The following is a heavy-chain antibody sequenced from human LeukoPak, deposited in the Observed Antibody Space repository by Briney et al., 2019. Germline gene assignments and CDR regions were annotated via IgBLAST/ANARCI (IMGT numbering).Heavy chain of an antibody. CDR2: IYPGDSDT. V-gene: IGHV5-51*01. Sequence: GESLKISCKGSGYSFTSYWIGWVRQMPGKGLEWMGIIYPGDSDTRYSPSFQGQVTISADKSISTAYLQWSSLKASDTAMYYCARVVFDSSFGETYYFDYWGPGTPVTVSS. CDR1: GYSFTSYW. D-gene: IGHD6-6*01. CDR3: ARVVFDSSFGETYYFDY. J-gene: IGHJ4*02.